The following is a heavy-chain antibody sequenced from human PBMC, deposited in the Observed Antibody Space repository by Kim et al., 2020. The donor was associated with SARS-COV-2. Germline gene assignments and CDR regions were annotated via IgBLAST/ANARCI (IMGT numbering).Heavy chain of an antibody. Sequence: GGSLRLSCADSGFTFSNYAMSWVRQAPGKGLEWVSAVIGSGGIAYYADSVKGRFTISRDNSKNTLYLQMNGLRAEDTAVYYCAKERNSGDSYPHDYWGQGALITVSS. D-gene: IGHD2-21*01. CDR1: GFTFSNYA. J-gene: IGHJ4*02. V-gene: IGHV3-23*01. CDR2: VIGSGGIA. CDR3: AKERNSGDSYPHDY.